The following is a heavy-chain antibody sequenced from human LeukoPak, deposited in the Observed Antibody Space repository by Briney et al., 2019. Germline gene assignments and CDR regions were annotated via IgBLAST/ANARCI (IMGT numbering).Heavy chain of an antibody. CDR2: IYSGGST. Sequence: QPGGSLRLSCAASGFTVSSNYMSWVRQAPGKGLEWVSVIYSGGSTYYADSVKGRFTISRDNSKNTLYLQMNSLRAEDTAVYYCAREAVKVVPAATITDAFDIWGQGTMVTVSS. CDR1: GFTVSSNY. V-gene: IGHV3-53*05. J-gene: IGHJ3*02. CDR3: AREAVKVVPAATITDAFDI. D-gene: IGHD2-2*01.